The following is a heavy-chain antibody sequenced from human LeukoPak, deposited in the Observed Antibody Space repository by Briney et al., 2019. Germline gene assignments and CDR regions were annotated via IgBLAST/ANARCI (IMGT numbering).Heavy chain of an antibody. CDR2: IWYDGSNK. Sequence: PGGSLRLSCAASGFTFSSYGMHWVRQAPGKGLEWVAGIWYDGSNKYYADSVKGRFTISRDNSKNTLYLQMNSLRAEDTAVYYCARGPLYSSSWYGVDYWGQGTLVTVSS. CDR3: ARGPLYSSSWYGVDY. J-gene: IGHJ4*02. CDR1: GFTFSSYG. D-gene: IGHD6-13*01. V-gene: IGHV3-33*01.